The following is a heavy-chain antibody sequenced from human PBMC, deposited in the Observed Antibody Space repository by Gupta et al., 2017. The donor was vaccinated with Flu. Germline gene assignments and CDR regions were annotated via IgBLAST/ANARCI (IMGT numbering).Heavy chain of an antibody. V-gene: IGHV3-9*01. Sequence: EMQLVESGGGLVQPGRSLRLDCAASGFTFDDYAMHWVRQPPGKGLEWVSGTSWDSYSTGYADSVKGRFTISRDNARNFLYLQMNDLRPEDTALYFCAKVKVATNEGYDLWGQGTMVTVSS. D-gene: IGHD5-12*01. CDR3: AKVKVATNEGYDL. CDR2: TSWDSYST. J-gene: IGHJ3*01. CDR1: GFTFDDYA.